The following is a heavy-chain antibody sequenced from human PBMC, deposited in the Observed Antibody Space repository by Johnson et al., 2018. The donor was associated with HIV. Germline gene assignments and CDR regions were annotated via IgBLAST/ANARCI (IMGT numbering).Heavy chain of an antibody. CDR2: IYSGGST. V-gene: IGHV3-NL1*01. Sequence: QVQLVESGGGVVQPGRSLRLSCAASGFTFSNYGMHWVRQAPGKGLEWVSVIYSGGSTYYADSVKGRFTISRDNSKNTLYLQMNSLRAEDTGVYYCAKPPSMGADAFDIWGQGTMVTVSS. D-gene: IGHD3-16*01. CDR3: AKPPSMGADAFDI. CDR1: GFTFSNYG. J-gene: IGHJ3*02.